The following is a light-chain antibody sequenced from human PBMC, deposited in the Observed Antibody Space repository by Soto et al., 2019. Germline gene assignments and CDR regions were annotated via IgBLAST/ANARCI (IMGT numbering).Light chain of an antibody. J-gene: IGKJ4*01. Sequence: IVMTQSPATLSVSPGETATLSCRASQSVTYNLAWYRQKPGQGPSLLIYGAFTRATGIPARFSVSRSGTEVTLTISSLQSEDFAVYYCQQYKNWPPRTFGGGTKVEIK. CDR1: QSVTYN. CDR2: GAF. CDR3: QQYKNWPPRT. V-gene: IGKV3-15*01.